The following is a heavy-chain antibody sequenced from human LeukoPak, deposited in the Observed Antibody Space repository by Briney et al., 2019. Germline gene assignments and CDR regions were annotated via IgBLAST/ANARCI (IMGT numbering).Heavy chain of an antibody. J-gene: IGHJ4*02. D-gene: IGHD2-2*01. V-gene: IGHV4-34*01. CDR2: INHSGST. CDR3: ARGYQLLHTDLDY. Sequence: SETLSLTCAVYGGSFSGYYWSWIRQPPGKGLEWIGEINHSGSTNYNPSLKSRVTISVDTSKNQFSLKLSSVTAADTAVYYCARGYQLLHTDLDYWGQGTLVTVSS. CDR1: GGSFSGYY.